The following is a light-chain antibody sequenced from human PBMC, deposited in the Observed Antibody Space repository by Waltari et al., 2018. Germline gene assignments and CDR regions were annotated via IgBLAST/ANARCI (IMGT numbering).Light chain of an antibody. CDR2: TVS. J-gene: IGKJ2*01. V-gene: IGKV2-30*01. CDR1: QGLVFGDGNTY. Sequence: DVVMTQSPLTLSVTLGQPASISCKSSQGLVFGDGNTYLNWFQQKPGQSPRRLIYTVSNRDVGVPDRFSGSGSGTDFTLRISRVEADDVGFYYCMQGTHWPHTFGQGTRLEI. CDR3: MQGTHWPHT.